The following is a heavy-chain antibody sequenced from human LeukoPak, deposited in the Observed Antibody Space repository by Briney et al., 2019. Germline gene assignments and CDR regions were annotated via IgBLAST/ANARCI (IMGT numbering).Heavy chain of an antibody. Sequence: GGSLRLSCAASGFTFSSYWMHWVRQAPGKGLVWVSRINSDGSSTSYADSVKGRFTISRDNGDNSLYLQMKSLRADDTGVYYCARGAVTGYYMDVWGKGTTVIISS. V-gene: IGHV3-74*01. CDR2: INSDGSST. CDR1: GFTFSSYW. J-gene: IGHJ6*03. CDR3: ARGAVTGYYMDV. D-gene: IGHD4-17*01.